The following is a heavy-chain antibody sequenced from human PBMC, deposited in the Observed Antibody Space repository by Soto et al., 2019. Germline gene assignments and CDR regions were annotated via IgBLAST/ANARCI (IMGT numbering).Heavy chain of an antibody. Sequence: QVQLVQSGAEVKKPGSSVKVSCKASGGTFSSYAISWVRQAPGQGLEWMGGIMAIFGTENYGQKFQVRVTITADDSTGPAYTELSSLGSEDTAVYYCARVGTFSLDYGGKPPGWYFDYWGQGALVTVSS. CDR2: IMAIFGTE. V-gene: IGHV1-69*01. CDR1: GGTFSSYA. D-gene: IGHD4-17*01. J-gene: IGHJ4*02. CDR3: ARVGTFSLDYGGKPPGWYFDY.